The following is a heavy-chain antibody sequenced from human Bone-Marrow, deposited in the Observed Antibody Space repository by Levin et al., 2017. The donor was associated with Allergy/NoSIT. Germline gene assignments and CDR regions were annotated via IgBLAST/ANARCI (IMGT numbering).Heavy chain of an antibody. CDR2: ISYDGSNK. Sequence: GESLKISCAASGFTFSSYGMHWVRQAPGKGLEWVAVISYDGSNKYYADSVKGRFTISRDNSKNTLYLQMNSLRAEDTAVYYCAKVAAAGTLGGYYYYYYMDVWGKGTTVTVSS. D-gene: IGHD6-13*01. J-gene: IGHJ6*03. CDR1: GFTFSSYG. CDR3: AKVAAAGTLGGYYYYYYMDV. V-gene: IGHV3-30*18.